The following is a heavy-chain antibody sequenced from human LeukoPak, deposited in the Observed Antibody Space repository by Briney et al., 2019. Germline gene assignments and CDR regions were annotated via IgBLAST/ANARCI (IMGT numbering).Heavy chain of an antibody. CDR3: ARAVRFLEWLLNYYYMDV. V-gene: IGHV4-34*01. Sequence: SETLSLTCAVHGGSFSGYYWSWIRQPPGKGLEWIGEINHSGSTNYNPSLKSRVTISVDTSKNQFSLKLSSVTAADTAVYYCARAVRFLEWLLNYYYMDVWGKGTTVTVSS. CDR1: GGSFSGYY. CDR2: INHSGST. J-gene: IGHJ6*03. D-gene: IGHD3-3*01.